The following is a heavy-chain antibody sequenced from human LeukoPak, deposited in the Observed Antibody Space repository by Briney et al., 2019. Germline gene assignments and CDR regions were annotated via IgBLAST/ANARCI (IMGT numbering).Heavy chain of an antibody. V-gene: IGHV1-18*01. CDR1: GYTFTSYG. J-gene: IGHJ4*02. Sequence: ASVTVSCKASGYTFTSYGISWVRQAPGQGLEWMGWISAYNGNTNYAQKLQGRVTMTTDTSTSTAYMELRSLRSDDTAVYYCARGVVDTAMVYYFDYWGQGTLVTVSS. CDR2: ISAYNGNT. D-gene: IGHD5-18*01. CDR3: ARGVVDTAMVYYFDY.